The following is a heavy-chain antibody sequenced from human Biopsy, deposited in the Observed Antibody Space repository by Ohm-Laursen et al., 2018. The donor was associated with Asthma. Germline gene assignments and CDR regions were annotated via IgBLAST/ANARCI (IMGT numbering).Heavy chain of an antibody. D-gene: IGHD6-19*01. J-gene: IGHJ4*02. CDR3: AREGVAVTHIED. V-gene: IGHV3-23*01. CDR2: ISASGHAT. CDR1: GFTFSSYA. Sequence: SLRLSCAASGFTFSSYAMGWVRQAPGTGLEWVSGISASGHATYDADSVRGRFTISKDKSKNTLFLQMNSLTAEDTAVYYCAREGVAVTHIEDWGQGTLVTVSS.